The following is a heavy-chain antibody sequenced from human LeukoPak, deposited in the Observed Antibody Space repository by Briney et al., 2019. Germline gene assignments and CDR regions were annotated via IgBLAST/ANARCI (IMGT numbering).Heavy chain of an antibody. CDR3: ARLRGYGSGSYSY. D-gene: IGHD3-10*01. V-gene: IGHV4-34*01. CDR2: INHSGST. CDR1: GGSFSGYY. Sequence: SETLSLTCAVYGGSFSGYYWSWIRQPPGKGLEWIGEINHSGSTNYNPSLKSRVTISVDTSKNQFSLKLSSVTAADTAVYYCARLRGYGSGSYSYWGQGTPVTVSS. J-gene: IGHJ4*02.